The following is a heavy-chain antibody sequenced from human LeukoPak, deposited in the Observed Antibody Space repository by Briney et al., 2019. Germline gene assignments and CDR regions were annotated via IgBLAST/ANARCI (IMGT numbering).Heavy chain of an antibody. V-gene: IGHV3-21*01. D-gene: IGHD3-3*01. CDR3: ARDLNDFWSGLIDY. Sequence: GGSLRLSRAASGFTFSSYSMNWARQAPGKGLEWVSSISSSSSYIYYADSVKGRFTISRDNAKNSLYLQMNSLRAEDTAVYYCARDLNDFWSGLIDYWGQGTLVTVSS. CDR1: GFTFSSYS. J-gene: IGHJ4*02. CDR2: ISSSSSYI.